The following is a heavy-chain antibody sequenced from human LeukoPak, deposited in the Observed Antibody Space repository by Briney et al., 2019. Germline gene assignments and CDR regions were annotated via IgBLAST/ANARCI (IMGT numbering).Heavy chain of an antibody. D-gene: IGHD2-2*01. J-gene: IGHJ6*02. Sequence: PSETLSLTCTVSSGSVSRVSYYWNWIRQPPGKGLEWIGYVYDSGSTNYNPSLKSRVTISVDTSKNQFSLKLTSVTAADTAMYYCARVIGYCSSTSCSPAYYGMDVWGQGTTVTVSS. CDR1: SGSVSRVSYY. CDR2: VYDSGST. CDR3: ARVIGYCSSTSCSPAYYGMDV. V-gene: IGHV4-61*01.